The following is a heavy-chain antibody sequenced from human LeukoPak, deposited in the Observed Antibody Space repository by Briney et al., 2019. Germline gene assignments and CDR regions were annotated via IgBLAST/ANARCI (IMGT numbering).Heavy chain of an antibody. V-gene: IGHV3-23*01. CDR3: AKSSDGSTSFDQ. D-gene: IGHD2-2*01. CDR2: ISASGGRT. Sequence: PGGTLRLSCAASGFTFSSYGMSWVRQAPGKGLEWVSAISASGGRTYYADSVKGRFTISRDNSKNTLYLQINSLRAEDMALYYCAKSSDGSTSFDQWGQGTLVTVSS. J-gene: IGHJ4*02. CDR1: GFTFSSYG.